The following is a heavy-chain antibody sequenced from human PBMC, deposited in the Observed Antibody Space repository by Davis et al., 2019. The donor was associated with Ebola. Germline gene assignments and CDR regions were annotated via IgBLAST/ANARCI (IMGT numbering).Heavy chain of an antibody. Sequence: MPSETLSLTCTVSGGSLRSSNWWSWVRQSPGKGLEWIGEILQTGDTNYSPSLKSRVALSVDPSKNQFSLKLNSVTAADTAVYYCVRPGGPLKWYFDLWGRGTLVTVSS. CDR3: VRPGGPLKWYFDL. J-gene: IGHJ2*01. D-gene: IGHD3-16*01. CDR1: GGSLRSSNW. CDR2: ILQTGDT. V-gene: IGHV4-4*02.